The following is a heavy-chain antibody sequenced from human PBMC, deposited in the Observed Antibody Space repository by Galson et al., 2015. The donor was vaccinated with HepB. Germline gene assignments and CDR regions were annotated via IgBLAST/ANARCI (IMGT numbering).Heavy chain of an antibody. V-gene: IGHV3-30*18. J-gene: IGHJ4*02. CDR1: GFTFSSYG. Sequence: SLRLSCAASGFTFSSYGMHWVRQAPGKGLEWVVVISYDGSNKYYADSVKGRFTISRDNSKNTLYLQMNSLRAEDTAVYYCAKRAGGYYDILTGYYMREVGIYYFDYWGQGTLVTVSS. D-gene: IGHD3-9*01. CDR2: ISYDGSNK. CDR3: AKRAGGYYDILTGYYMREVGIYYFDY.